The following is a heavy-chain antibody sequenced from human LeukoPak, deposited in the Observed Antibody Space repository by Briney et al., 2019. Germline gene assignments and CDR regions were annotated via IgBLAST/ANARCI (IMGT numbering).Heavy chain of an antibody. Sequence: GASVKVSCKASGFTFTVYYMHWVRQAPGQGLAWMGWINPNSGGTNYAQKFQGRVAMTRDTSIGTAYMELSRLTSDDTAVYYCARSRGYSAYDRFDYWGQGTLVTVSS. CDR1: GFTFTVYY. D-gene: IGHD5-12*01. J-gene: IGHJ4*02. V-gene: IGHV1-2*02. CDR2: INPNSGGT. CDR3: ARSRGYSAYDRFDY.